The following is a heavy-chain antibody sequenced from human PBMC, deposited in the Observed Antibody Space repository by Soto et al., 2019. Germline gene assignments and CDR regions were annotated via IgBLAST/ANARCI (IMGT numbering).Heavy chain of an antibody. CDR2: IRSKANSYAT. J-gene: IGHJ4*02. D-gene: IGHD6-19*01. CDR1: GFTFSGSA. CDR3: TRLAVAGPAY. Sequence: PGGSLRLSCAASGFTFSGSAMHWVRQASGKGLEWVGRIRSKANSYATAYAASVKGRFTISRDDSKNTAYLQMNSLKTEDTAVYYCTRLAVAGPAYWGQGTLVTVSS. V-gene: IGHV3-73*01.